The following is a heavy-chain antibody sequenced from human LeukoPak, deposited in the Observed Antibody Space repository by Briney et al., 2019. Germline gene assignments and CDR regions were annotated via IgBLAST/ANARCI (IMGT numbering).Heavy chain of an antibody. Sequence: GGSLRLSCAASGFTFSSYAMSWVRQAPGKGLEWVGRIKSKTDGGTPDYAAPVKGRFTISRDDSKNTLYLQMNSLKTENTAVYYCTGVSRSSWYDYWGQGTLVTVSS. J-gene: IGHJ4*02. V-gene: IGHV3-15*01. CDR1: GFTFSSYA. CDR3: TGVSRSSWYDY. CDR2: IKSKTDGGTP. D-gene: IGHD6-13*01.